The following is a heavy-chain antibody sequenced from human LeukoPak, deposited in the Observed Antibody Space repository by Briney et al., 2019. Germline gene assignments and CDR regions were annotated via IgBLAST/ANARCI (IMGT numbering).Heavy chain of an antibody. CDR2: FDPEDGET. V-gene: IGHV1-24*01. D-gene: IGHD2-2*01. CDR1: GYTLTELS. Sequence: ASVKVSCKVSGYTLTELSMHWVRQAPGKGLEWRGGFDPEDGETIYAQKFQGRVTMTEDTSTDTAYMELSSLRSEDTAVYYCATDQGYCSSTSCYAPIYWGQGTLVTVSS. J-gene: IGHJ4*02. CDR3: ATDQGYCSSTSCYAPIY.